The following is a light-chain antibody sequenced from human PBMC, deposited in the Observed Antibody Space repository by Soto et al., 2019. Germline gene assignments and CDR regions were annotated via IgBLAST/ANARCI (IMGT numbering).Light chain of an antibody. CDR3: QQYNGYWT. V-gene: IGKV3-11*01. CDR1: QSVSSY. J-gene: IGKJ1*01. Sequence: EIVLTQSPATLSLSPGERATLSCRASQSVSSYLAWYQQKPGQAPRLLIYDASNRATGIPARFSGSGSGTDFTLTISSLEPEDFATYYCQQYNGYWTFGQGTKVEIK. CDR2: DAS.